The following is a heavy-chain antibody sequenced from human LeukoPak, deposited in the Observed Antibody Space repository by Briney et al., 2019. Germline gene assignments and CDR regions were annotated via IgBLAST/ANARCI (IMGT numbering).Heavy chain of an antibody. CDR2: ISYDGGNQ. Sequence: GGSLRLSCAASGFTFSGSALHWVRQAPRKGLEWVAVISYDGGNQFYADSVKGRFTISRDNSKNTVYLQMDSLRPEHTAVYHCAKSGHSSSWYTDYWGQGTLVTVSS. CDR3: AKSGHSSSWYTDY. J-gene: IGHJ4*02. D-gene: IGHD6-13*01. CDR1: GFTFSGSA. V-gene: IGHV3-30*18.